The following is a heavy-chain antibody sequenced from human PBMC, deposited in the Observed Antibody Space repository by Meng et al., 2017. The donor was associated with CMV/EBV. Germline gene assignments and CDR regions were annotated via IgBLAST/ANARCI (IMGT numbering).Heavy chain of an antibody. D-gene: IGHD1-14*01. CDR3: ARVMGPNRTPYYFDY. CDR1: RGAISSGDYY. V-gene: IGHV4-30-4*08. CDR2: IYYSAST. J-gene: IGHJ4*02. Sequence: VEVQESGPGLVKPSKTLSLPCTVSRGAISSGDYYWSWIRQPPGKGLEWIGYIYYSASTYYTPSLKSRVTISVDTSKSQFSLKLSSVTAADTAVYYCARVMGPNRTPYYFDYWGQGTLVTVSS.